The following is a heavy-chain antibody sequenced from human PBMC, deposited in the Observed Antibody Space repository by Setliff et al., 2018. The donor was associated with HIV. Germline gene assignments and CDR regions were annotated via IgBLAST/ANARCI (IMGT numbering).Heavy chain of an antibody. Sequence: SETLSLTCTVSGGSISSHYWSWIRQPPGKGLEWIGEIYFSGHTNYNPSLKSRVTLSLDNSKNQFSLKLTSVTAADTAVYYCARDIWSYGLMGSWGQGTLVTVS. D-gene: IGHD2-8*02. J-gene: IGHJ5*02. CDR2: IYFSGHT. V-gene: IGHV4-59*11. CDR1: GGSISSHY. CDR3: ARDIWSYGLMGS.